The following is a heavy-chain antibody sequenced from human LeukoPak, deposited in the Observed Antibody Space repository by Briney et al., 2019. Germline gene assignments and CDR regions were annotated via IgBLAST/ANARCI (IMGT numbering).Heavy chain of an antibody. D-gene: IGHD3-10*01. CDR3: ARETYYYGSGRPPPYYYYYMDV. J-gene: IGHJ6*03. V-gene: IGHV4-39*07. CDR2: IYYTGST. Sequence: SETLSLTCTVSGGSISSSSYYWGWIRQPPGKGLEWIGSIYYTGSTYYNPSLKSRVTISVDTSKNQFSLKLSSVTAADTAVYYCARETYYYGSGRPPPYYYYYMDVWGKGTTVTVSS. CDR1: GGSISSSSYY.